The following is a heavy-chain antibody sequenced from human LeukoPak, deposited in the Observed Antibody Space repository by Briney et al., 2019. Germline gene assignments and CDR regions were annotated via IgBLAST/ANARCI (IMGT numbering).Heavy chain of an antibody. D-gene: IGHD5-12*01. Sequence: GGSLRLSCAASGFTLRSYDMSWVRQAPGKGLEWVAATSGSGVNSYYADSVRGRFTISRDNSQNTLYLQMDSLRAEDTALYYCAKEYSGYDFDYWGQGPLVTVSS. V-gene: IGHV3-23*01. CDR1: GFTLRSYD. CDR3: AKEYSGYDFDY. J-gene: IGHJ4*02. CDR2: TSGSGVNS.